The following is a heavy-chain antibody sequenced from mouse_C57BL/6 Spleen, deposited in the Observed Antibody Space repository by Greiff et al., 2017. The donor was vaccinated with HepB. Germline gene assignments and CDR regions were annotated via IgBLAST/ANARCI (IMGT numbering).Heavy chain of an antibody. D-gene: IGHD1-2*01. J-gene: IGHJ3*01. CDR2: IYPSDSET. V-gene: IGHV1-61*01. Sequence: QVQLQQPGAELVRPGSSVKLSCKASGYTFTSYWMDWVKQRPGQGLEWIGNIYPSDSETHYNQKFKDKATLTVDKSSSTAYMQLSSLTSEDSAVYYCASGSRNPWFAYWGQGTLVTVSA. CDR3: ASGSRNPWFAY. CDR1: GYTFTSYW.